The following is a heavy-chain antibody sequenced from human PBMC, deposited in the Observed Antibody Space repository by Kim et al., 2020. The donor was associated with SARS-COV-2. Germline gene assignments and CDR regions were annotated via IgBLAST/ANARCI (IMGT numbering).Heavy chain of an antibody. D-gene: IGHD5-18*01. CDR2: IKSDGSAT. CDR1: GFTFSGYW. V-gene: IGHV3-74*01. Sequence: GGSLRLSCAASGFTFSGYWMQWVRQAPGKGLVWVSRIKSDGSATAYADSVKGRFTISRDNAKNTLHLRMNRLRAEDTAVYYCARYSLLGGYIYDWGQGTLVTVSS. CDR3: ARYSLLGGYIYD. J-gene: IGHJ4*02.